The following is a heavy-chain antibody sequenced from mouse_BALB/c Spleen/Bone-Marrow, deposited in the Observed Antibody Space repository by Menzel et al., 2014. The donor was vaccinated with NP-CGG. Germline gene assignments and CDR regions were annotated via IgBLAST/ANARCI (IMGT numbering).Heavy chain of an antibody. J-gene: IGHJ3*01. D-gene: IGHD3-1*01. CDR1: GFNIKDAY. V-gene: IGHV14-3*02. CDR3: VRSQGEVNF. Sequence: EVQLQQSGAELVKPGASVKLSCTASGFNIKDAYMHWMKQRPEQGLEWIGRIAPGNGNTQYDPKVQGKATITADTASNTAYLHLISLTSEDTADYYCVRSQGEVNFWGQGTLVTVSA. CDR2: IAPGNGNT.